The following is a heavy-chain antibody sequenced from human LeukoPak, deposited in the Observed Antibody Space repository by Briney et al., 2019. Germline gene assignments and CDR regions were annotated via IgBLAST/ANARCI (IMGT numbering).Heavy chain of an antibody. CDR3: AKDLLYYYDSSGYDY. V-gene: IGHV3-23*01. CDR2: ISGSGGST. Sequence: GGSLRLSCAASGFTFSSYAMSWVRQAPGKGLEWVSAISGSGGSTYYADSVKGRFTISGDNSKNTLYLQMNSLRAEDTAVYYCAKDLLYYYDSSGYDYWGQGTLVTVSS. CDR1: GFTFSSYA. J-gene: IGHJ4*02. D-gene: IGHD3-22*01.